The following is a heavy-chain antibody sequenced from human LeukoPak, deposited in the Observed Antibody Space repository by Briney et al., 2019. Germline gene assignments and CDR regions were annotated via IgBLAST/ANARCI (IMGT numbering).Heavy chain of an antibody. CDR1: GFTFSSYG. CDR3: ARDPVGGDIDY. D-gene: IGHD5-24*01. V-gene: IGHV3-30*02. Sequence: GGSLRLSCAASGFTFSSYGMHWVRQAPGKGLVWVTFILYDGSHEYYADSVKGRFTSSRDNSKNTLYLQMNSLRPEDTAVYYCARDPVGGDIDYWGQGTLVTVSS. J-gene: IGHJ4*02. CDR2: ILYDGSHE.